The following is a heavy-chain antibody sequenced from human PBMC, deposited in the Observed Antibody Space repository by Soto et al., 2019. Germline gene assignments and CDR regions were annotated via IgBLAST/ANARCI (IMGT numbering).Heavy chain of an antibody. V-gene: IGHV3-74*01. CDR3: ARGPRGLYGNDY. CDR1: GFTFSSDW. Sequence: EVQLVESGGGLVQPGGSLRLSCAASGFTFSSDWMHWVGQAAGKGLVWVSRINMDGSSTNYADSVKGRFTISRDNAKNTLYLQMNSLRADDTAVYYCARGPRGLYGNDYWGQGALVTVSS. D-gene: IGHD4-4*01. CDR2: INMDGSST. J-gene: IGHJ4*02.